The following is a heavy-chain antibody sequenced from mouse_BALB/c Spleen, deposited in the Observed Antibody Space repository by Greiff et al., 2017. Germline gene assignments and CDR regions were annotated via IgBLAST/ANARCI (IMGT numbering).Heavy chain of an antibody. CDR3: ARGALTGSAMDY. D-gene: IGHD4-1*01. CDR2: ISSGSSTI. J-gene: IGHJ4*01. CDR1: GFTFSSFG. Sequence: EVQGVESGGGLVQPGGSRKLSCAASGFTFSSFGMHWVRQAPEKGLEWVAYISSGSSTIYYADTVKGRFTISRDNPKNTLFLQMTSLRSEDTAMYYCARGALTGSAMDYWGQGTSVTVSS. V-gene: IGHV5-17*02.